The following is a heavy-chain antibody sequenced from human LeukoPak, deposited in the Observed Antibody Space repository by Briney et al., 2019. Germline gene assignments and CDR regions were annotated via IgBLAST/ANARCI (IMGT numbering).Heavy chain of an antibody. D-gene: IGHD6-19*01. Sequence: GGSLRLSCTASGFTFGDYAMSWFRQAPGKGLEWVGFIRSKAYGGTTEYAASVKGRFAISRDDSKSIAYLQMNSLKAEDTAVYYCTASSGWYCFDYWGQGTLVTVSS. CDR2: IRSKAYGGTT. J-gene: IGHJ4*02. CDR1: GFTFGDYA. V-gene: IGHV3-49*03. CDR3: TASSGWYCFDY.